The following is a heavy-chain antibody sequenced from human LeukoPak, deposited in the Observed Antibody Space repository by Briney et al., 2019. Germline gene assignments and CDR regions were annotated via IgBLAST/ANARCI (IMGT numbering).Heavy chain of an antibody. D-gene: IGHD5-18*01. CDR1: VGSISSSSYY. CDR3: ARSPGYTYCDS. V-gene: IGHV4-39*01. CDR2: IYYSGST. Sequence: PSETLSLTCTVSVGSISSSSYYWGWIRQPPGKGLEWVVSIYYSGSTYYNPSLNSRVTISVDTSKNQFSLKLSSVTAADTAVYYCARSPGYTYCDSWGQGTLVTVSS. J-gene: IGHJ4*02.